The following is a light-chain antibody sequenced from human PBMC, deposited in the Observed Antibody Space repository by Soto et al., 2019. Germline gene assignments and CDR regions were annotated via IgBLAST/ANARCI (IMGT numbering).Light chain of an antibody. CDR3: QQFNSYPLT. CDR1: QGISSA. CDR2: DAS. V-gene: IGKV1-13*02. Sequence: AIQLTQSPSSLSASVGDRVTITCRASQGISSALAWYQQKPGKAPKLLIYDASSSESGVPSRFSGSGSGTDFTLTISSLQPADVATYYCQQFNSYPLTCGGGTKVEIK. J-gene: IGKJ4*02.